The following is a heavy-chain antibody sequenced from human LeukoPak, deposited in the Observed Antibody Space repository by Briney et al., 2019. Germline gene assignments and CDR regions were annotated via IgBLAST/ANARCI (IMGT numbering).Heavy chain of an antibody. Sequence: GGSLRLSCVASGFTFSSYAMHWVRQAPGKGLEWVAVISYDGSNKYYADSVKGRFTISRDNSKNTLYLQMNSLRAEDTAVYYCARDTGLVIREGAFDIWGQGTMVTVSS. CDR3: ARDTGLVIREGAFDI. CDR1: GFTFSSYA. V-gene: IGHV3-30-3*01. CDR2: ISYDGSNK. J-gene: IGHJ3*02. D-gene: IGHD3/OR15-3a*01.